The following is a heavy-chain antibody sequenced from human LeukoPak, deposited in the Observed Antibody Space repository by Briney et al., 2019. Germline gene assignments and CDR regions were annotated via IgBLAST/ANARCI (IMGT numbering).Heavy chain of an antibody. V-gene: IGHV3-21*01. CDR1: GFTFSSYS. Sequence: GGSLRLSCAASGFTFSSYSMNWVRQAPGKGLEWVSSISSSSSYIYYADSVKGRFTISRDNAKNSLYLQMNGLRAEDTAVYYCARDGWELLPDYWGQGTLVTVSS. CDR3: ARDGWELLPDY. D-gene: IGHD1-26*01. CDR2: ISSSSSYI. J-gene: IGHJ4*02.